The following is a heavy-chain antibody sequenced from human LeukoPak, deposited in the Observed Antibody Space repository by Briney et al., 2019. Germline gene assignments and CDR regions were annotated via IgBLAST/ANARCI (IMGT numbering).Heavy chain of an antibody. CDR1: GYSFTSYW. Sequence: GESLKISXKGSGYSFTSYWIGWVRQMPGKGLGWMGIIYPGDSDTRYSPSFQGQVTISADKSISTAYLQWSSLKASDTAMYYCARSSIHCSSTSCYSSWFDPWGQGTLVTVSS. D-gene: IGHD2-2*01. J-gene: IGHJ5*02. CDR2: IYPGDSDT. V-gene: IGHV5-51*01. CDR3: ARSSIHCSSTSCYSSWFDP.